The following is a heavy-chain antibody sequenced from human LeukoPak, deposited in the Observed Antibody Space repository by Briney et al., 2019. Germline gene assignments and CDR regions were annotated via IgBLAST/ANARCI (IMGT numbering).Heavy chain of an antibody. D-gene: IGHD3-3*01. CDR2: IYYSGST. Sequence: SETLSHTCTVSGGSISSSSYYWGWIRQPPGKGLEWIGSIYYSGSTYYNPSLKSRVTISVDTSKNQFSLKLSSVTAADTAVYYCATSKDFWSGYYSWFDPWGQGTLVTVSS. J-gene: IGHJ5*02. CDR3: ATSKDFWSGYYSWFDP. CDR1: GGSISSSSYY. V-gene: IGHV4-39*07.